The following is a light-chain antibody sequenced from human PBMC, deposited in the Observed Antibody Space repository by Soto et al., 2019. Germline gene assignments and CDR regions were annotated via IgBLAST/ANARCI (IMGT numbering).Light chain of an antibody. J-gene: IGKJ1*01. CDR1: QSVSSN. V-gene: IGKV3-15*01. Sequence: EIVMTQSPATLPVSPGERATLSCRASQSVSSNLAWYQQKPGQAPRFLIYGASTRATGIPARFSGSGSGTEFTLTISSLQSEDFAVYYCQQYNNWPRTFGQGTKV. CDR3: QQYNNWPRT. CDR2: GAS.